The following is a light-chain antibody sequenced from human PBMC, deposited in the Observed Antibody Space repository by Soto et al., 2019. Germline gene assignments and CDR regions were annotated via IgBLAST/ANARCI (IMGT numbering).Light chain of an antibody. J-gene: IGKJ1*01. CDR3: QQSYSTPPT. CDR2: AAS. Sequence: DIQMTQSPSSLSASVGDTVTITCRASQSISSSLNWYQQKPGKAPKLLIYAASSLQSGVPSRFSGSGSGTDFTLTISSLQSEDFVTYFCQQSYSTPPTFGQGTEVEIK. V-gene: IGKV1-39*01. CDR1: QSISSS.